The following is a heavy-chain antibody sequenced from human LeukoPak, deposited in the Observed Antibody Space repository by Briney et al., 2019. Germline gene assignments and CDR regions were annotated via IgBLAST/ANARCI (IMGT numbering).Heavy chain of an antibody. J-gene: IGHJ1*01. CDR1: GFTFSSYA. CDR3: ARDPNCSSTSCYKYFQH. Sequence: PGGSLRLSCAASGFTFSSYAMHWVRQAPGKGLEWGAVISYDGSNKYYADSVEGRFTISRDNSKNTLYLQMNSLRAEDTAVYYCARDPNCSSTSCYKYFQHWGQGTLVTVSS. D-gene: IGHD2-2*01. V-gene: IGHV3-30-3*01. CDR2: ISYDGSNK.